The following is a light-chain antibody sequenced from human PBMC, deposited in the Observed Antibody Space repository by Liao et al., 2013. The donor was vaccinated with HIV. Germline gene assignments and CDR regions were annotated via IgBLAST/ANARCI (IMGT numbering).Light chain of an antibody. CDR2: YDS. CDR3: QVWDSSSDHYV. Sequence: SYVLTQPPSVSVAPGQTARITCGGKKIGTTSVHWYQQRSGQAPVLVISYDSDRPSGIPERFSGSNSGNTATLTISRVEAGDEADYYCQVWDSSSDHYVFGTGTKVTVL. V-gene: IGLV3-21*04. J-gene: IGLJ1*01. CDR1: KIGTTS.